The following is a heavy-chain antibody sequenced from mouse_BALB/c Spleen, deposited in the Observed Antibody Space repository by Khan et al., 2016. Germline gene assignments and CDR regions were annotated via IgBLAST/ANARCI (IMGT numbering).Heavy chain of an antibody. CDR1: GYSITSDYA. Sequence: VQLKESGPGLVKPSQSLSLTCTVTGYSITSDYAWNWIRQFPGNKLEWMGYISYSGTTTYNPSLKSRNSITRDTSKNQFFLQLNSVTTEDTATYYCARWLDAMDYWGQGTSVTVSS. J-gene: IGHJ4*01. CDR3: ARWLDAMDY. D-gene: IGHD2-2*01. CDR2: ISYSGTT. V-gene: IGHV3-2*02.